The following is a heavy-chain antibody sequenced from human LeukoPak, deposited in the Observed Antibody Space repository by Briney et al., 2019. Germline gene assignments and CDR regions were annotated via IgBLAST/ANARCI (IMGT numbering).Heavy chain of an antibody. CDR3: ARGWDNNDSSGYSA. CDR1: GFTFSSYG. Sequence: PGGSLRLSCAASGFTFSSYGMHWVRQAPGKGLEWVAVIWYDGSNKYYADSVKGRFTISRDNSKNTLYLQMNSLRVEDTALYYCARGWDNNDSSGYSAWGQGTLVTVSA. CDR2: IWYDGSNK. V-gene: IGHV3-33*01. J-gene: IGHJ4*02. D-gene: IGHD3-22*01.